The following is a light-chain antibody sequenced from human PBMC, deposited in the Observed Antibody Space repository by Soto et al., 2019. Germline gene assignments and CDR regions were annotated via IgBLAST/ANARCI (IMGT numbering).Light chain of an antibody. J-gene: IGKJ4*01. CDR2: AAS. CDR3: QQLNSYPLT. Sequence: IPLTQSPSSLSASVGDRVTITCRASQGISSYLAWYHQKPGKAPKLLIYAASTLQSGVPSRFSGSGSGTDFTLTISSLQPEDFATYYCQQLNSYPLTFGGGTKVEIK. V-gene: IGKV1-9*01. CDR1: QGISSY.